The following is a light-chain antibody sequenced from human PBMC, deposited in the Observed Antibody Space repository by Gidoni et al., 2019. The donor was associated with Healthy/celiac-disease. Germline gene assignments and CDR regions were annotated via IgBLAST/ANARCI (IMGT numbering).Light chain of an antibody. CDR2: DAS. V-gene: IGKV3-11*01. J-gene: IGKJ4*01. Sequence: ELVLTQSPATLYLSPGDRATLPCRASQSVRSYLAWYQQKPGQAPRLLIYDASNRATGIPARFSGSGSGTDFTLTISSLEPEDFAVYYCQQRSNWPPLTFGGGTKVEIK. CDR1: QSVRSY. CDR3: QQRSNWPPLT.